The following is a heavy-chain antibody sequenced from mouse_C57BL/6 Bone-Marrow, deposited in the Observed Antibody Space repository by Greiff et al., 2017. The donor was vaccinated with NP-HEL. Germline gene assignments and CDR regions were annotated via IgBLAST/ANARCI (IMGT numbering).Heavy chain of an antibody. J-gene: IGHJ4*01. CDR1: GYTFTSYW. CDR2: IHPNSGST. CDR3: AAQAIMDY. V-gene: IGHV1-64*01. D-gene: IGHD3-2*02. Sequence: VQLQQSGAELVKPGASVKLSCKASGYTFTSYWMHWVKQRPGQGLEWIGMIHPNSGSTNYNEKFKSKATLTVDKSSSTAYMQLSSLASEDSAVYYCAAQAIMDYWGQGTSVTVSS.